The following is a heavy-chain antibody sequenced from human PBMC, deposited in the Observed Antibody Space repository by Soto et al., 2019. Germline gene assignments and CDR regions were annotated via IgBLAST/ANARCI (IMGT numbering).Heavy chain of an antibody. J-gene: IGHJ5*02. CDR1: GGSFRTFG. CDR2: IIPLFGAA. V-gene: IGHV1-69*01. CDR3: AKSYCSGGICYHDWFDP. D-gene: IGHD2-15*01. Sequence: VQLVQSGPEVKNPGSSVKVSCKASGGSFRTFGITWVRQAPGQGLEWVGGIIPLFGAASYAQKLQGRLTITADETSNTAYMELSYLRSEDTAVYFCAKSYCSGGICYHDWFDPWGQGTLVTVSS.